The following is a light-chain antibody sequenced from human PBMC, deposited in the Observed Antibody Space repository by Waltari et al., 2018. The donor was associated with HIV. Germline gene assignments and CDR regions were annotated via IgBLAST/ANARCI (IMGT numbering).Light chain of an antibody. J-gene: IGLJ1*01. V-gene: IGLV2-23*02. CDR2: EVS. CDR1: SSDVGSYNL. CDR3: CSYAGIYV. Sequence: QSALTQPASVSGSPGPSITISCTGTSSDVGSYNLVSWYQQHPGKAPKLMIYEVSKRPSGVSNRFSGSKSGNTASLTISGLQAEDEADYYCCSYAGIYVFGTGTKVTVL.